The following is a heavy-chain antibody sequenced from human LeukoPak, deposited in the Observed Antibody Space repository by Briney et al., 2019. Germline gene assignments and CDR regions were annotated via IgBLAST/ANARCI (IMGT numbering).Heavy chain of an antibody. J-gene: IGHJ4*02. D-gene: IGHD6-6*01. CDR1: GGSISSGGYY. CDR3: ARERSIAARDFDY. V-gene: IGHV4-30-2*01. Sequence: PSQTLSLTCTVSGGSISSGGYYWSWIRQPPGKGLEWIGYIYHGGSTYYNPSLKSRVTISVDRSKNQFSLKLSSVTAADTAVYYCARERSIAARDFDYWGQGTLVTVSS. CDR2: IYHGGST.